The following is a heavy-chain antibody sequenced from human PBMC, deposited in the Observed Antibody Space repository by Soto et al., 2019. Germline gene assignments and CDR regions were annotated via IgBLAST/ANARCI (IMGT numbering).Heavy chain of an antibody. CDR1: GASISSSDW. Sequence: QVQLQESGPGLVKPSGTLSLTCAVSGASISSSDWWSWVRQPPGKGLEWIGKIDHSGSTNYNPSLKSRVTIPVDRSKNHFSLMLTPVTAADTAVYYCARGGRRSWYGDYFDYWGQGTLVTVSS. V-gene: IGHV4-4*02. CDR2: IDHSGST. CDR3: ARGGRRSWYGDYFDY. D-gene: IGHD6-13*01. J-gene: IGHJ4*02.